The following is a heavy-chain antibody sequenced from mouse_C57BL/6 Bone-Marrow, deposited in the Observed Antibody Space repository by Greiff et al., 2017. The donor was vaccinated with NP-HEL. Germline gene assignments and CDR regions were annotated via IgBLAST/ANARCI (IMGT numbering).Heavy chain of an antibody. V-gene: IGHV3-8*01. CDR3: ARWPYGSSYYYAMDY. D-gene: IGHD1-1*01. Sequence: EVKLMESGPGLAKPSQTLSLTCSVTGYSITSDYWNWIRKFPGNKLEYMGYISYSGSTYYNPSLKRRISITRDTSKNQYYLQLNSVTTEDTATYYCARWPYGSSYYYAMDYWGQGTSVTVSS. CDR2: ISYSGST. CDR1: GYSITSDY. J-gene: IGHJ4*01.